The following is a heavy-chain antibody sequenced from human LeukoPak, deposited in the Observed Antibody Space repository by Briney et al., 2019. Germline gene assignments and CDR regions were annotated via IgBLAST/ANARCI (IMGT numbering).Heavy chain of an antibody. CDR2: ISGNGGST. CDR3: ARGAYDNSGYYYGNYYYYMDV. D-gene: IGHD3-22*01. J-gene: IGHJ6*03. V-gene: IGHV3-23*01. CDR1: GFTFSSYA. Sequence: GGSLGLSCAASGFTFSSYAMTWVRQAPGKGLEWVSSISGNGGSTYCADSVKGRFTISRDNSKNTLYLQMNSLRAEDKAVYYCARGAYDNSGYYYGNYYYYMDVWGKGTTVTISS.